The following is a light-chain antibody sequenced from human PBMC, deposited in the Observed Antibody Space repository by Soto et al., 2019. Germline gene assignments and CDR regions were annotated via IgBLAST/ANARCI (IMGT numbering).Light chain of an antibody. V-gene: IGLV2-14*01. CDR3: SSYTSSSTSV. CDR2: DGS. Sequence: QSALTQPASVSGSPGQSITLSCTGTSSDVGGYNYVSWYQQHPGKAPTLVIYDGSNRQSGVSNRFAGSKSGNTAALTISGLQAEDEADYYCSSYTSSSTSVFGTGTKVTVL. J-gene: IGLJ1*01. CDR1: SSDVGGYNY.